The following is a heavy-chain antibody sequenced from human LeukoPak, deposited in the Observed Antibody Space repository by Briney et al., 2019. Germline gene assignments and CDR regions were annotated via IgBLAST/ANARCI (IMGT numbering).Heavy chain of an antibody. CDR2: IKEDGSED. CDR3: ARDADGYED. J-gene: IGHJ4*02. CDR1: GFTFSRAW. Sequence: GGSLRPSCAASGFTFSRAWMSWLRQAPGKGLEWVANIKEDGSEDYYADSVKGRFAISKDNAKNSLYLQTNSLRAEDTAMYYCARDADGYEDWGQGTLVTVSS. V-gene: IGHV3-7*01. D-gene: IGHD5-18*01.